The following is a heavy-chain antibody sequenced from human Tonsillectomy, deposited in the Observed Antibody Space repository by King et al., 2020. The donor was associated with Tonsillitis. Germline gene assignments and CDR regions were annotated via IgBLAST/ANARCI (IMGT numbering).Heavy chain of an antibody. J-gene: IGHJ6*02. D-gene: IGHD5-24*01. CDR3: ASGQDEYYFYYYAMDV. Sequence: QMQLQESGPGLVKPSQTLSLTCTVSGGSISSGGYYWSWIRQHPGKGLEWIGYIYYSGNTYYNPSLKSRVTISVDTSKNQFSLRLTSVTAADTAVYYCASGQDEYYFYYYAMDVWGQGTTVTVSS. CDR2: IYYSGNT. V-gene: IGHV4-31*03. CDR1: GGSISSGGYY.